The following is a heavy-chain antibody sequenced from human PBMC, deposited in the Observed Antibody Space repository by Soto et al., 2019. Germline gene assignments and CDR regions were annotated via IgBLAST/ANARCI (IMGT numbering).Heavy chain of an antibody. CDR2: INHSGST. D-gene: IGHD3-10*01. CDR3: ARKMYYGSGSSNFDY. V-gene: IGHV4-34*01. Sequence: SEALSHTCALYGGTFSVSYWGWIRQPPGPGLEWIGEINHSGSTNYNPSIKSRVTISVDTSKNQFSLKLSSVTAADTAVYYCARKMYYGSGSSNFDYWGQG. J-gene: IGHJ4*02. CDR1: GGTFSVSY.